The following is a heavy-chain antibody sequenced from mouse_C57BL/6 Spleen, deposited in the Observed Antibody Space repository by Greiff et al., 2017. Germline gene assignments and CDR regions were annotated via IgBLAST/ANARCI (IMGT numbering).Heavy chain of an antibody. J-gene: IGHJ2*01. CDR1: GFTFSDYY. Sequence: EVQLVESEGGLVQPGSSMKLSCTASGFTFSDYYMAWVRQVPEKGLEWVANINYDGSSTYYLDSLKSRFIISRDNAKNILYLQMSSLKSEDTATYYCARDAYGNSYYFSYWGQGTTLTVSS. CDR2: INYDGSST. CDR3: ARDAYGNSYYFSY. V-gene: IGHV5-16*01. D-gene: IGHD2-1*01.